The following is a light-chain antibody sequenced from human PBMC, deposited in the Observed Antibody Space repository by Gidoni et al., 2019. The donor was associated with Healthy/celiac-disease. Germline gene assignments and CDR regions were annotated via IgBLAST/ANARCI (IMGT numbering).Light chain of an antibody. J-gene: IGKJ2*01. CDR2: AAS. V-gene: IGKV1-39*01. CDR3: QQSYSTPQT. CDR1: QSISSY. Sequence: DIQMTQSPSCLSASVGDRVTITCRASQSISSYLNWYQQKPGKAPKLLIYAASSLQSGVPSRFSGSGFGTDFTLTISSLQPEDFATYYCQQSYSTPQTFGQGTKLEIK.